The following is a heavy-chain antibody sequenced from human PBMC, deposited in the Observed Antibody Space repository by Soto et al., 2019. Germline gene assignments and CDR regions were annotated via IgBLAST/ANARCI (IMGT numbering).Heavy chain of an antibody. CDR1: GFPFSTYW. J-gene: IGHJ4*02. D-gene: IGHD4-4*01. CDR3: AGWGGHDYNY. Sequence: EVQLLGSGGGLVQPGGSLRLSCVGSGFPFSTYWMNWVRQAPGKGLEWVANINPDGNVGTYVDSVRGRFTTSRDNAKNSLYPEMTSLRAADTAVYFCAGWGGHDYNYWGQGIMVTVSS. V-gene: IGHV3-7*03. CDR2: INPDGNVG.